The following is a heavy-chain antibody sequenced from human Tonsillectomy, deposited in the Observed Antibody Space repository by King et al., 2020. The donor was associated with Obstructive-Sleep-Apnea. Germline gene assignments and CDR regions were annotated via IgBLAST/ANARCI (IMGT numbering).Heavy chain of an antibody. CDR1: GYNFTNYW. V-gene: IGHV5-10-1*03. J-gene: IGHJ6*02. D-gene: IGHD2-15*01. Sequence: QLVQSGAEVKKPGESLRISCKGSGYNFTNYWISWVRQKPGKGLEWMGRIDPSDSYTNYSPSFQGHVTISADKSMSTAYLQWSSLKASDTAMYYCARHSILVVVAATFDGMDVWGQGSTVTVSS. CDR3: ARHSILVVVAATFDGMDV. CDR2: IDPSDSYT.